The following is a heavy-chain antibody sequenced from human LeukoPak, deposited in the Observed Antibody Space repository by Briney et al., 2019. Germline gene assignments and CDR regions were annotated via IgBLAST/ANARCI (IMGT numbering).Heavy chain of an antibody. CDR1: GGSISSSSYY. CDR3: ARLYGGNSYYYGMDV. V-gene: IGHV4-39*02. CDR2: IYYSGNT. Sequence: SETLSLTCTVSGGSISSSSYYWGWIRQSPGKGLEWIGSIYYSGNTYFNPSLQSRVTMSVDTSKNHFSLKLSSVTAADTAVYYCARLYGGNSYYYGMDVWGQGTTVTVSS. D-gene: IGHD4-23*01. J-gene: IGHJ6*02.